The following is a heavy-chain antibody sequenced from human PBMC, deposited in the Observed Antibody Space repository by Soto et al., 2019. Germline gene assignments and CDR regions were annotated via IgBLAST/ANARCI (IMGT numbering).Heavy chain of an antibody. Sequence: GXSVKVSCRSSGGTFSSYAISWVRQAPGQGLEWMGGIIPIFGTANYAQKLQGRVTITADESTSTAYMELSSLRSEDTAVYYCARGRGFRLLGVPLDPWGPGTPVTVSS. CDR3: ARGRGFRLLGVPLDP. D-gene: IGHD3-10*01. V-gene: IGHV1-69*13. CDR1: GGTFSSYA. J-gene: IGHJ5*02. CDR2: IIPIFGTA.